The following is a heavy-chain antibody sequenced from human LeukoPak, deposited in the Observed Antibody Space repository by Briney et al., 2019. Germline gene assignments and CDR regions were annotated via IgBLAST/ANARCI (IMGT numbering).Heavy chain of an antibody. Sequence: ASETLSLTCTVSGGSISSYYWSWIRQPPGKGLEWIGYIYYSGSTYYNPSLRSRVTISVDTSKNQFSLKLSSVTAADTAVYYCAKRGYYDSRGYYDYWGQGTLVTVSS. D-gene: IGHD3-22*01. CDR2: IYYSGST. J-gene: IGHJ4*02. CDR3: AKRGYYDSRGYYDY. V-gene: IGHV4-59*04. CDR1: GGSISSYY.